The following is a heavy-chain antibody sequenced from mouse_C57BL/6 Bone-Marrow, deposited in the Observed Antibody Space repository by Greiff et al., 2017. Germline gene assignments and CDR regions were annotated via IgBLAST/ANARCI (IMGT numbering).Heavy chain of an antibody. CDR3: ARGDYYDPWFAY. CDR1: GYTFTSYW. D-gene: IGHD1-1*01. Sequence: QVQLQQPGAELVMPGASVKLSCKASGYTFTSYWMHWVKQRPGQGLEWIGELDPSVSYTNYNQKFKGKSTLTVDKSSSTAYMQLRSLTSEDSAVYCCARGDYYDPWFAYWGQGTLVTVSA. V-gene: IGHV1-69*01. J-gene: IGHJ3*01. CDR2: LDPSVSYT.